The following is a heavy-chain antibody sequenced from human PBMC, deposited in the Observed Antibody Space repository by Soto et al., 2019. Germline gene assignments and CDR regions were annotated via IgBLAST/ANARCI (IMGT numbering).Heavy chain of an antibody. CDR1: GFTFSDYF. CDR3: ARDPSVEEAAAATGAVASGYYYYGMDV. CDR2: ISSSGSTL. D-gene: IGHD6-13*01. Sequence: PGGSLRLSCAASGFTFSDYFMSWIRPAPGKGLAWVSYISSSGSTLYYADSVKGRFTISRDNAKNSLYLQMNSLRAEDTAVHYCARDPSVEEAAAATGAVASGYYYYGMDVWGQGTTVTVSS. J-gene: IGHJ6*02. V-gene: IGHV3-11*01.